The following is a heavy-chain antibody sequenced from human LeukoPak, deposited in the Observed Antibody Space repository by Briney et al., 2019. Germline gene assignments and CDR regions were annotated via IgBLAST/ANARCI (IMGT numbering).Heavy chain of an antibody. J-gene: IGHJ4*02. D-gene: IGHD1-26*01. CDR1: GASVSSGNYY. V-gene: IGHV4-61*02. CDR3: TQGGELMNF. Sequence: SQTLSLTCTVSGASVSSGNYYCTWIRQPAGKGLEWIGRIYTSGSTNYSPSLKSRVTISIDASKNQFSLRLSSVTAADTAVYYCTQGGELMNFWGQGTLVTVSS. CDR2: IYTSGST.